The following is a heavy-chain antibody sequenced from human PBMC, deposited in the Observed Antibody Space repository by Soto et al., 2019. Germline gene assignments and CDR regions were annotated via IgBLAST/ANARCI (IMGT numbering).Heavy chain of an antibody. CDR2: VSPGGDVS. CDR1: GFAFSRFV. Sequence: SGFAFSRFVRNLVRQAPGKGLEWVSTVSPGGDVSHYTDSVKGRFTISRDNSRRTLHLQMDSLRAEDAAVYFCVRRAITATTNWGAFDVWGQGTVVTV. CDR3: VRRAITATTNWGAFDV. D-gene: IGHD1-20*01. V-gene: IGHV3-23*01. J-gene: IGHJ3*01.